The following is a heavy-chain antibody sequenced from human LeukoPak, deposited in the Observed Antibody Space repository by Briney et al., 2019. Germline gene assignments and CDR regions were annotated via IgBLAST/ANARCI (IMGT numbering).Heavy chain of an antibody. D-gene: IGHD3-10*01. CDR2: IYSGGST. CDR3: ARVLYGSAQFHPYFDF. CDR1: GFSVSSNY. J-gene: IGHJ4*02. V-gene: IGHV3-66*01. Sequence: GGSLRLSCAASGFSVSSNYMSWVRQAPGKGLEWVSVIYSGGSTYYADSVKGRFTISRDNSKNTLYLQMNSLRAEDTAVYYCARVLYGSAQFHPYFDFWGQGTLVTVSS.